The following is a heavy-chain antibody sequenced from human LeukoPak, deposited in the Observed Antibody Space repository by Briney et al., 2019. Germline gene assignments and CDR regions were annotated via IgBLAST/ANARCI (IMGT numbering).Heavy chain of an antibody. CDR3: AKYRGFGDSYDS. CDR2: ISGSSDRT. D-gene: IGHD3-10*01. Sequence: GGSLRLSCAASGFPFSRNDMSWVRQAPGKGLEWVSSISGSSDRTYYADSVKGRFTISRDTSKNTLYLEMNSLRVEDAAAYYCAKYRGFGDSYDSWGQGTLVTVSS. CDR1: GFPFSRND. V-gene: IGHV3-23*01. J-gene: IGHJ4*02.